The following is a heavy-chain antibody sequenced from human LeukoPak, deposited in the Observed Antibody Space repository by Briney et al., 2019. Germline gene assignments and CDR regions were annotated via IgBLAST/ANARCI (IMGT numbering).Heavy chain of an antibody. CDR3: ARAAAPARWFDP. CDR2: TYYSGST. J-gene: IGHJ5*02. D-gene: IGHD2-2*01. V-gene: IGHV4-59*01. Sequence: SETLSLTCTVSGGSISSYYWSWIRQPPGKGLEWIGYTYYSGSTNYNPSLKSRVTISVDTSKNQFSLKLSSVTAADTAVYYCARAAAPARWFDPWGQGTLVTVSS. CDR1: GGSISSYY.